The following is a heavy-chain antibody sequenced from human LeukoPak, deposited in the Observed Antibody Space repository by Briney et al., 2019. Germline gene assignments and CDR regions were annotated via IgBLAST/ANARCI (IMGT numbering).Heavy chain of an antibody. V-gene: IGHV1-69*13. CDR3: AREALPRSSSGFYFDY. Sequence: ASVKVSCKASGGTFSSYAISWVRQAPGQGLEWMGGIIPIFGTANYAQKFQGRVTITADESTSTAYMELSSLRSEDTAVYYCAREALPRSSSGFYFDYWGQGTLVTVSS. CDR1: GGTFSSYA. CDR2: IIPIFGTA. D-gene: IGHD6-6*01. J-gene: IGHJ4*02.